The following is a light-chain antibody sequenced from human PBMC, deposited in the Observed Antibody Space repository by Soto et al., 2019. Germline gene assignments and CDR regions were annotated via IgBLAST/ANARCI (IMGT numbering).Light chain of an antibody. CDR3: ASWGESPSAHVV. J-gene: IGLJ2*01. CDR1: GPNAESNH. Sequence: QSVLTQPPSASGTPGQRVTISCSGSGPNAESNHVSWDQQLPGTAPKLLIYKTVQRPSGVPERFSGFKSATSAALAIRDPRVEDEADYYCASWGESPSAHVVFGGGTKVTVL. V-gene: IGLV1-47*01. CDR2: KTV.